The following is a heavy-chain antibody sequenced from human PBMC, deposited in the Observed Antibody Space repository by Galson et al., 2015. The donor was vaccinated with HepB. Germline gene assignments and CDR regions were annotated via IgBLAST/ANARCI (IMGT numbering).Heavy chain of an antibody. D-gene: IGHD2-2*01. V-gene: IGHV3-53*01. CDR1: GFTFSSYG. CDR2: IYSGGST. Sequence: SLRLSCAASGFTFSSYGMHWVRQAPGKGLEWVSVIYSGGSTYYADSVKGRFTISRDNSKNTLYLQMNSLRAEDTAVYYCARGVSAASIFDYWGQGTLVTVSS. J-gene: IGHJ4*02. CDR3: ARGVSAASIFDY.